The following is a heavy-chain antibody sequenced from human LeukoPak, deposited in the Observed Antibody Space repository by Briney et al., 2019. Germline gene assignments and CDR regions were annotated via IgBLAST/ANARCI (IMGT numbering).Heavy chain of an antibody. CDR3: ARVGSGFIWSGYLLGAFDI. CDR1: GGSLSSYY. Sequence: SETLSLTCTVSGGSLSSYYWSWIRQPAGKGLEWIGRIYTSGSTNYNPSLKSRVTMSVDTSKNQFSLKLSSVTAADTAVYYCARVGSGFIWSGYLLGAFDIWGQGTMVTVSS. D-gene: IGHD3-3*01. CDR2: IYTSGST. J-gene: IGHJ3*02. V-gene: IGHV4-4*07.